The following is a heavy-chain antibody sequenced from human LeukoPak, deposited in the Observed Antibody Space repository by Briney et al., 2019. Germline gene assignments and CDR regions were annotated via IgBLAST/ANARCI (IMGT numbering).Heavy chain of an antibody. Sequence: GGSLRLTCAVSGYTFSSYDMSWVIQDPRKELVWVLAISGSGGSTYYADSVKGRFTISRDNSKNTLYLQMNSLRAEDTAVYYCAKGEGDFTSLGSYYYGMDVWGQGTTVTVSS. J-gene: IGHJ6*02. CDR1: GYTFSSYD. CDR2: ISGSGGST. CDR3: AKGEGDFTSLGSYYYGMDV. D-gene: IGHD2-21*02. V-gene: IGHV3-23*01.